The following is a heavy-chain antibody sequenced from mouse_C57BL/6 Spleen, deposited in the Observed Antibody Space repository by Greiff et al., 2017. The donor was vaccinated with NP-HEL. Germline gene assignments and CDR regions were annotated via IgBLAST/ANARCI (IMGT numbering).Heavy chain of an antibody. CDR1: GYTFTSYW. J-gene: IGHJ2*01. CDR3: ARSGYYGSSQSFFDY. Sequence: VQLQQPGAELVKPGASVKMSCKASGYTFTSYWITWVKQRPGQGLEWIGDIYPGSGSTNYNEKFKSKATLTVDTSSSTAYMQLSSLTSEDSAVYYCARSGYYGSSQSFFDYWGQGTTLTVSS. D-gene: IGHD1-1*01. CDR2: IYPGSGST. V-gene: IGHV1-55*01.